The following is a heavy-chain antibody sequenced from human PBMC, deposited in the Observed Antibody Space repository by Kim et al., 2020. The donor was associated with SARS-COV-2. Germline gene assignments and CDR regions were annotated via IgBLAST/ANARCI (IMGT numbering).Heavy chain of an antibody. D-gene: IGHD1-26*01. CDR1: GGSISSYY. V-gene: IGHV4-59*01. J-gene: IGHJ4*02. CDR2: IYYSGST. Sequence: ETLSLTCTVSGGSISSYYWSWIRQPPGKGLEWIGYIYYSGSTNYNPSLKSRVTISVDTSKNQFSLKLSSVTAADTAVYYCAIYSGSYSYFPRGGGYFDYWGQGTLVTVSS. CDR3: AIYSGSYSYFPRGGGYFDY.